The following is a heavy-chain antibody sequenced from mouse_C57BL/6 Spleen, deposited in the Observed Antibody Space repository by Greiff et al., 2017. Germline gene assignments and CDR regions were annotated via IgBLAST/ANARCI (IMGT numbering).Heavy chain of an antibody. CDR2: INPSSGYT. CDR3: ARSSITTVGDPDY. Sequence: VQLQQSGAELAKPGASVKLSCKASGYTFTSYWMHWVKQRPGQGLEWIGYINPSSGYTKYNQKFKDKATLTADKSSSTAYMQLSSLTYEDSAVYDVARSSITTVGDPDYWGQGTTLTVSS. CDR1: GYTFTSYW. V-gene: IGHV1-7*01. D-gene: IGHD1-1*01. J-gene: IGHJ2*01.